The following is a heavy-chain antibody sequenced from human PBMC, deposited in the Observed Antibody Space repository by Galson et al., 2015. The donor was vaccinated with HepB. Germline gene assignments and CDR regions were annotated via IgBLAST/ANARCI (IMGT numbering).Heavy chain of an antibody. V-gene: IGHV1-58*01. D-gene: IGHD3-3*01. CDR1: GFTFTSPA. CDR2: TVVGSGNT. Sequence: SVKVACKASGFTFTSPAVQWVRHARRQRLVWIGWTVVGSGNTNYAQKFQERVTITRDMSTSTAYMELSSLRSKDTAVYYCEASSEIFGVVEYSPLGYWGQGTLVTVSS. J-gene: IGHJ4*02. CDR3: EASSEIFGVVEYSPLGY.